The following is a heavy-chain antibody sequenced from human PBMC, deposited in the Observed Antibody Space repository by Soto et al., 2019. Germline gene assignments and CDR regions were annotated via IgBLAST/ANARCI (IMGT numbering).Heavy chain of an antibody. CDR1: GFTVSSNY. D-gene: IGHD5-18*01. J-gene: IGHJ4*02. V-gene: IGHV3-53*01. CDR3: AREYTYGSNFFDC. Sequence: PGGSLRLSCAASGFTVSSNYMSWVRQAPGKGLEWVSVIYSGGSTNYNPSLKSRVTISVDTSKNQFSLKLSSVTAADTAVYYCAREYTYGSNFFDCWGQGALVTVSS. CDR2: IYSGGST.